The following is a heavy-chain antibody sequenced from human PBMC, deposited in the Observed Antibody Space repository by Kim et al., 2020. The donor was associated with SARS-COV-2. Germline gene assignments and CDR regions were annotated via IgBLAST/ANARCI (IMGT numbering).Heavy chain of an antibody. D-gene: IGHD3-10*01. CDR2: IYYSGST. CDR3: ARDSSGRVLLWFGEGFDY. Sequence: SETLSLTCTVSGGSISSSSYYWGWIRQPPGKGLEWIGSIYYSGSTYYNPSLKSRVTISVDTSKNQFSLKLSSVTAADTAVYYCARDSSGRVLLWFGEGFDYWGQGTLVTVSS. V-gene: IGHV4-39*07. J-gene: IGHJ4*02. CDR1: GGSISSSSYY.